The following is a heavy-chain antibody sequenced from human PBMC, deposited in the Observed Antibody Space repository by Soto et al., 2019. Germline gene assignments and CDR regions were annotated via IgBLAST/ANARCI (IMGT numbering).Heavy chain of an antibody. Sequence: GGSLRLSCAASGFTFSSYAMHWVRQAPGKGLEWVAVISYDGSNKYYADSVKGRFTISRDNSKNTLYLQMNSLRAEDTAVYYCARDSLRLRYFDWLSGGVDYWGQGTLVTVSS. CDR2: ISYDGSNK. CDR3: ARDSLRLRYFDWLSGGVDY. D-gene: IGHD3-9*01. J-gene: IGHJ4*02. CDR1: GFTFSSYA. V-gene: IGHV3-30-3*01.